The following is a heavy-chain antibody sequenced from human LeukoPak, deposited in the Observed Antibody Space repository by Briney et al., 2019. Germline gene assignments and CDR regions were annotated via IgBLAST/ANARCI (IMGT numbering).Heavy chain of an antibody. Sequence: SETLSLTCTVSGDSISAYYWSWIRQSPGKGLEWIGYIYHTGSTTYNPSLKSRVTISVDTSKSQFSLKLTSVTAADTAVYYCAKEGLAGGFDPWGQGTLVTVS. CDR3: AKEGLAGGFDP. CDR2: IYHTGST. CDR1: GDSISAYY. D-gene: IGHD3-10*01. J-gene: IGHJ5*02. V-gene: IGHV4-59*01.